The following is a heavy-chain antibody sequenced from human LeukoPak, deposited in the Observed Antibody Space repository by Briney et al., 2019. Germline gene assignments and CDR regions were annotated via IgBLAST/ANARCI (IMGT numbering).Heavy chain of an antibody. V-gene: IGHV3-21*04. D-gene: IGHD1-26*01. J-gene: IGHJ4*02. CDR2: ISSSSSYI. CDR1: GFTFSSYS. Sequence: PGGSLRLSCAASGFTFSSYSMNWVRQAPGKGLEWVSSISSSSSYIYYADSVKGRFTISRDNSRNTLYLQINSLRAEDTAIYYCAKPEASGNFYYTLDYWGQGTLVTVSS. CDR3: AKPEASGNFYYTLDY.